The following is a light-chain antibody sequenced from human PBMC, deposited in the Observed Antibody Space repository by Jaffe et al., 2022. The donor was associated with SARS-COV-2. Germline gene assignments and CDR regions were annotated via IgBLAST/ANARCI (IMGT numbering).Light chain of an antibody. CDR1: QSITNW. CDR3: QQYHSYPTT. V-gene: IGKV1-5*03. J-gene: IGKJ1*01. Sequence: DIQMTQSPSTLSASVGDRVTITCRASQSITNWLAWYQQKPGKVPNLLIYKASSLESGVPSRFSGSGSGTEFTLTISSLQPDDFATYYCQQYHSYPTTFGQGTKVEIK. CDR2: KAS.